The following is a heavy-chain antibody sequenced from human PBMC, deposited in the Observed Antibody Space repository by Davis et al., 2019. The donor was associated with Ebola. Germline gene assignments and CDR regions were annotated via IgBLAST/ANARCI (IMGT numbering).Heavy chain of an antibody. D-gene: IGHD5/OR15-5a*01. CDR3: ARRRVIHALSTNDYFDF. J-gene: IGHJ4*02. V-gene: IGHV5-51*01. CDR2: IYPGDSDT. CDR1: GYNFNKYW. Sequence: GESLKISCKGSGYNFNKYWIGWVRQMPGKGLEWMGIIYPGDSDTRYSPSFQGQVTISADKSISTAYLQWSSLKASDTAIYYCARRRVIHALSTNDYFDFWGQGTLVTVSS.